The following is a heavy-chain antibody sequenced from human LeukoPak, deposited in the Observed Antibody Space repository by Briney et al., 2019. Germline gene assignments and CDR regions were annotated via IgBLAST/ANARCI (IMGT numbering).Heavy chain of an antibody. CDR3: ARDYKYAFDN. Sequence: PGGSLRLSCAASGFTFSYYSRKWVRQAPGKVLEWISYVGIDSGNTNYADSVKGRFTISGDKAKNSLYLQLNSLRVADTAVYYCARDYKYAFDNWGQGTLVTVSS. V-gene: IGHV3-48*01. CDR1: GFTFSYYS. J-gene: IGHJ4*02. CDR2: VGIDSGNT. D-gene: IGHD5-24*01.